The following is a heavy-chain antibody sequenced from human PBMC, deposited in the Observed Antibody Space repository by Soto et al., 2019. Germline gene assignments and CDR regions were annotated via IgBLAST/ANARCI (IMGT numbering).Heavy chain of an antibody. CDR3: AKYSRGWLYFDY. CDR2: ISGSGGST. CDR1: GFTFSSYA. Sequence: GSLRLSCAASGFTFSSYAMSWVRQAPGKGLEWVSAISGSGGSTYYADSVKGRFTISRDNSKNTLYLQMNSLRAEDTAVYYCAKYSRGWLYFDYWGQGTLVTVSS. D-gene: IGHD6-19*01. J-gene: IGHJ4*02. V-gene: IGHV3-23*01.